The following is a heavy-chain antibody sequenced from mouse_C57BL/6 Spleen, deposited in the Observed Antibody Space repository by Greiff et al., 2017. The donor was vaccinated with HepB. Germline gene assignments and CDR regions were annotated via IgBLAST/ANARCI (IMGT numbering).Heavy chain of an antibody. CDR1: GYAFSSSW. D-gene: IGHD1-1*01. J-gene: IGHJ4*01. V-gene: IGHV1-82*01. CDR3: ARPEELRRGAMDY. Sequence: QVQLQQSGPELVKPGASVKISCKASGYAFSSSWMNWVKQRPGKGLEWIGRIYPGDGDTNYNGKFKGKATLTADKSSSTAYMQLSSLTSENSAVYFCARPEELRRGAMDYWGQGTSVTVSS. CDR2: IYPGDGDT.